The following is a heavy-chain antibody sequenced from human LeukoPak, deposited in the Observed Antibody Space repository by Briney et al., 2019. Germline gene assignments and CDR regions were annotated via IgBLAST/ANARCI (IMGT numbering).Heavy chain of an antibody. Sequence: SETLSLTCTVSGYYISSGYYWGWIRQPPGKGLEWIGSIYHSGSTYYNPSLKSRVTISVDTSKNQFSLKLSSVTAADTAVYYCARVQYSSSWYENWFDPWGQGTLVAVSS. CDR3: ARVQYSSSWYENWFDP. D-gene: IGHD6-13*01. CDR1: GYYISSGYY. V-gene: IGHV4-38-2*02. CDR2: IYHSGST. J-gene: IGHJ5*02.